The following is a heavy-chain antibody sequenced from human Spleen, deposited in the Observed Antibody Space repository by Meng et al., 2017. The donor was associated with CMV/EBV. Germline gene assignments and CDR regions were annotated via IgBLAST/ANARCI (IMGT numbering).Heavy chain of an antibody. CDR3: ARVKVGARGRYYYGMDV. D-gene: IGHD2-2*01. J-gene: IGHJ6*02. Sequence: ASVKVSCKASGYIFTVYYMHWVRQAPGQGLEWMGWINPNNGDTSYAQKFQGRVTMTRDTSISTAYMDLSRLRSDDTAVYYCARVKVGARGRYYYGMDVWGQGTTVTVSS. CDR1: GYIFTVYY. CDR2: INPNNGDT. V-gene: IGHV1-2*02.